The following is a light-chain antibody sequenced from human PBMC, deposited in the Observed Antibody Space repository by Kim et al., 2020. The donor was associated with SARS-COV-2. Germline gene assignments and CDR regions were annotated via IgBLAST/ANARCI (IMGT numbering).Light chain of an antibody. CDR2: QDK. Sequence: SVSPGQTASISCSGNNLGNKYVSWYQQKAGQSPLLVIYQDKNRPSGIPERFSGSNSGNTATLTISGTQTMDESDYYCQTWDSNIVLFGGGTQLTVL. V-gene: IGLV3-1*01. J-gene: IGLJ2*01. CDR1: NLGNKY. CDR3: QTWDSNIVL.